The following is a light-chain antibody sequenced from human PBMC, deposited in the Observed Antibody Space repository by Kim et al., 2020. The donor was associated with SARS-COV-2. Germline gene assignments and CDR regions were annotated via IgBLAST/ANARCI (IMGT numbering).Light chain of an antibody. CDR2: RDN. CDR1: KLGDEY. J-gene: IGLJ1*01. Sequence: SYELTQPPSVSVSPGQTASITCSGDKLGDEYASWYQQKPGQSPVVVIFRDNRRPSGIPERFSGSNSGNTATLTISGTQAMDEADYYYQAWDSSIYVFGTG. V-gene: IGLV3-1*01. CDR3: QAWDSSIYV.